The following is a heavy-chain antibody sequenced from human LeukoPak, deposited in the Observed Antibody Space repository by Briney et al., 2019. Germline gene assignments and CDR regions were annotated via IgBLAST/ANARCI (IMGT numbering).Heavy chain of an antibody. CDR3: ARSDLGTITAGPFEY. Sequence: ASVKVSCKASGYTFTNYGIAGVGQAPGQGREGMGWISGYQGRTKYEQNFQERVTMTIDTSTSTAYIHLRSLRSAHPAISFCARSDLGTITAGPFEYWGQGTLVAVSS. V-gene: IGHV1-18*01. CDR2: ISGYQGRT. D-gene: IGHD5-12*01. J-gene: IGHJ4*02. CDR1: GYTFTNYG.